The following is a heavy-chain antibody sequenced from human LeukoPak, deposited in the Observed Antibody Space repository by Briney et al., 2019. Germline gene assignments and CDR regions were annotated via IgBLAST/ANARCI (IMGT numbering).Heavy chain of an antibody. CDR3: ARLPMYYYGSGTTVDV. Sequence: PSEALSLTCAVYGGSFSGYYWGWIRQPPGKGLEWIRSIYYSGSTYYNLSLKSRVTISVDTSKNQFSLKLSSVTAADTAVYYCARLPMYYYGSGTTVDVWGKGTTVTVSS. V-gene: IGHV4-34*01. CDR1: GGSFSGYY. J-gene: IGHJ6*04. D-gene: IGHD3-10*01. CDR2: IYYSGST.